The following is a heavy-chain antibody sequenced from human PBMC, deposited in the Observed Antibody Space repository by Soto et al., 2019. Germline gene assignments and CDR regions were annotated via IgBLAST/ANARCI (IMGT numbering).Heavy chain of an antibody. CDR2: IWFDGSDK. D-gene: IGHD2-2*01. Sequence: GGSLRLSCAASGFTFSSYGMHWVRQAPGKGLEWVALIWFDGSDKYYTDSVKGRFTISRDNSKSTLYLQMNSLRAEDTAVYYCARLYCSSTSCHSVGAFDIRGQGTMVTVSS. V-gene: IGHV3-33*01. CDR1: GFTFSSYG. J-gene: IGHJ3*02. CDR3: ARLYCSSTSCHSVGAFDI.